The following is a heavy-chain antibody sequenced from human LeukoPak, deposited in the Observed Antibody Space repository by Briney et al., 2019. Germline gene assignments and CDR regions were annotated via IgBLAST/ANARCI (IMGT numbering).Heavy chain of an antibody. CDR2: ISAYNGNT. Sequence: VASVKVSCKASGYTFTSYDINWVRQAPGQGLEWMGWISAYNGNTNYAQKLQGRVTMTTDTSTSTAYMELRSLRSDDTAVYYCARDSKKYCSSTSCYSSYWGQGTLVTVSS. V-gene: IGHV1-18*01. J-gene: IGHJ4*02. D-gene: IGHD2-2*01. CDR1: GYTFTSYD. CDR3: ARDSKKYCSSTSCYSSY.